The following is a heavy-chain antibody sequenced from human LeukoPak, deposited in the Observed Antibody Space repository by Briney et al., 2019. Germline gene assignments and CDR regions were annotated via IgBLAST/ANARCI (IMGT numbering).Heavy chain of an antibody. D-gene: IGHD2-2*02. J-gene: IGHJ6*03. Sequence: SETLSLTCAVYGGSFSGYYWSWVRQPPGKGLEWIREINHSGSTNYNPSLKSRVTISVDTSKNQFSLKLSSVTAADTAVYYCARGILGYCSSTSCYTYYYYYMDVWGKGTTVTVSS. CDR2: INHSGST. CDR1: GGSFSGYY. CDR3: ARGILGYCSSTSCYTYYYYYMDV. V-gene: IGHV4-34*01.